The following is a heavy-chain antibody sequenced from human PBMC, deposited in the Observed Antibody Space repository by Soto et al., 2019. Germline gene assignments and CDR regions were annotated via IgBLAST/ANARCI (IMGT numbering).Heavy chain of an antibody. CDR3: ARVPDR. CDR1: GGSISSGGYS. D-gene: IGHD2-2*01. V-gene: IGHV4-30-2*01. J-gene: IGHJ5*02. CDR2: IYHSGST. Sequence: SETLSLTCAVSGGSISSGGYSWSWIRQPPGKGLEWIGYIYHSGSTYYNPSLKSRVTISVDKSKNHFSLKLSSVTAADTAVYYCARVPDRWGQGTLVTVSS.